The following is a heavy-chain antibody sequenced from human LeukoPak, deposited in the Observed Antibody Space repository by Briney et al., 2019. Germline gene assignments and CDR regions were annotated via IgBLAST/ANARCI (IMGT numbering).Heavy chain of an antibody. J-gene: IGHJ6*04. Sequence: SETLSLTCTVSGASISSSNYYWGWIRQPPGKGLEWIGEINHSGSTNYNPSLKSRVTISVDTSKNQFSLKLSSVTAADTAVYYCASVDILTGRAPGVWGKGTTVTISS. CDR1: GASISSSNYY. CDR2: INHSGST. V-gene: IGHV4-39*07. D-gene: IGHD3-9*01. CDR3: ASVDILTGRAPGV.